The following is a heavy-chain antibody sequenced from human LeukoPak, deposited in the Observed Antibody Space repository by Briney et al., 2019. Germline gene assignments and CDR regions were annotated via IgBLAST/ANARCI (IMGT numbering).Heavy chain of an antibody. V-gene: IGHV3-30*18. CDR2: ISYDGSNK. D-gene: IGHD1-26*01. CDR3: AKDIGGATIYYYYGMDV. CDR1: GFTFSSYG. Sequence: GGSLRLSCAASGFTFSSYGMHWVRQAPGKGLEWVAVISYDGSNKYYADSVKGRFTISRDNSKNTLYLQMNSLRAEDTAVYYCAKDIGGATIYYYYGMDVWGQGTTVTVPS. J-gene: IGHJ6*02.